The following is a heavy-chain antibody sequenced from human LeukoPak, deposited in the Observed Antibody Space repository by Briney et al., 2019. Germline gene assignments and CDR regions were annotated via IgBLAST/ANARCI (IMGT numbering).Heavy chain of an antibody. CDR2: IICSSSYV. J-gene: IGHJ6*03. V-gene: IGHV3-21*01. D-gene: IGHD1-26*01. CDR3: ARDRGEWELRYYYYMDV. CDR1: GFTFSSYS. Sequence: GGSLILSCSTSGFTFSSYSRNWVRQELGKRVEGVSSIICSSSYVYYADSVKGGYAISRDSAKNSLYLQMNSLRAEDTAVYYCARDRGEWELRYYYYMDVWGKGTTVTVSS.